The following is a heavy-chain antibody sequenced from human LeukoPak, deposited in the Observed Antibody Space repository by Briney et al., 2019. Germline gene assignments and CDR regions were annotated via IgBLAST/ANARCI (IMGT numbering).Heavy chain of an antibody. CDR1: AYTYTSSY. CDR3: ARGYYYDCSGYYLNDFDY. D-gene: IGHD3-22*01. V-gene: IGHV1-46*01. Sequence: ASVKVSSKASAYTYTSSYMHSVRQAPGHPLERMGIINPSGGSTSYSQKFQGRVTMIRDTSTSTVYMELSSLRSEDTAVYYCARGYYYDCSGYYLNDFDYWGQGTLVTVSS. J-gene: IGHJ4*02. CDR2: INPSGGST.